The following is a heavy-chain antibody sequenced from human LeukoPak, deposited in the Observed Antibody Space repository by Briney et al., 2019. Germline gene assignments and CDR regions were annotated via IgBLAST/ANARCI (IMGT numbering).Heavy chain of an antibody. J-gene: IGHJ4*02. CDR3: ARARYCSGGSCYAEY. CDR2: IYPGDSDT. V-gene: IGHV5-51*01. CDR1: GYSFTTYW. Sequence: GESLKISCKGSGYSFTTYWIGWVRQMPGKGLEWMGIIYPGDSDTRYSPSFQGHVTISADKSTSTAYLQWSSLKASDTAMYYCARARYCSGGSCYAEYWGQGTLVTVSS. D-gene: IGHD2-15*01.